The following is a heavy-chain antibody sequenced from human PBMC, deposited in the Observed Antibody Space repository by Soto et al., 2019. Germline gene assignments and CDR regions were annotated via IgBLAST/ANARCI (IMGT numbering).Heavy chain of an antibody. Sequence: PGGSLRLSCAASGFTFSTYAMTWDRQAPGKGLAWLSSISGSGSTYYADSVKGRFTISRDNSKNTLYLQMNSLRAEDTAVYYCAKVISTSGSSLWGRGTLVTVSS. V-gene: IGHV3-23*01. J-gene: IGHJ4*02. CDR2: ISGSGST. CDR1: GFTFSTYA. D-gene: IGHD3-10*01. CDR3: AKVISTSGSSL.